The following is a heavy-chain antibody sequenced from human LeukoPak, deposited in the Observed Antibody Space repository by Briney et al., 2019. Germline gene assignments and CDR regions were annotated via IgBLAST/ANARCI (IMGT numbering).Heavy chain of an antibody. D-gene: IGHD3-10*01. J-gene: IGHJ4*02. V-gene: IGHV4-39*07. CDR1: GDSISTSNSY. CDR2: IYYSGNT. Sequence: SETLSLTCTVSGDSISTSNSYWGWIRQPPGKGLEWIGSIYYSGNTYYNASLKSRVTISVDTSKNQFSLKLSSVTAADTAVYYCARLTMVRGVRIDYWGQGTLVTVSS. CDR3: ARLTMVRGVRIDY.